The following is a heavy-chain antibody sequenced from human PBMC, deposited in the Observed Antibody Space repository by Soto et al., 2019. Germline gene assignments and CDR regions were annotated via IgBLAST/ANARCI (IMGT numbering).Heavy chain of an antibody. J-gene: IGHJ6*02. Sequence: ASVKVSCKASGYTFTRYDINWVRQATGQGLEWMGWMNPNSGNTGYAQKFQGRVTMTRSTSISTAYMELSSLRSADTAFYYCPLEGAFYVDYYSSGMDVWGQGTTVTVSS. CDR1: GYTFTRYD. V-gene: IGHV1-8*01. CDR3: PLEGAFYVDYYSSGMDV. CDR2: MNPNSGNT. D-gene: IGHD3-16*01.